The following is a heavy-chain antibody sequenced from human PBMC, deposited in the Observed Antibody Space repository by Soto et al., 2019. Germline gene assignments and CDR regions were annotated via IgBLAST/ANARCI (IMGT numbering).Heavy chain of an antibody. J-gene: IGHJ6*03. CDR1: GYTFTSYG. V-gene: IGHV1-18*01. CDR3: ARGVTIFGVVIHKDYYYYYYMDV. D-gene: IGHD3-3*01. Sequence: ASVKVSCKASGYTFTSYGISWVRQAPGQGLEWTGWISAYNGNTNYAQKLQGRVTMTTDTSTSTAYMELRSLRSDDTAVYYCARGVTIFGVVIHKDYYYYYYMDVWGKGTTVTVSS. CDR2: ISAYNGNT.